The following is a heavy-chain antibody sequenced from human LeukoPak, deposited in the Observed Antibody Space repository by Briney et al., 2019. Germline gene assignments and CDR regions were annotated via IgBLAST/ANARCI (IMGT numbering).Heavy chain of an antibody. CDR3: AREPTSGREPTSGRPLDY. D-gene: IGHD5-12*01. Sequence: ASETLSLTCTVPGGSISGYFWSWIRQPAGKGLEWIGRIYSSGSNNYNPSLKSRVTMSLDTSKNHLSLNLSSVTAADTAVYYCAREPTSGREPTSGRPLDYWGQGTLVTVSS. V-gene: IGHV4-4*07. CDR2: IYSSGSN. J-gene: IGHJ4*02. CDR1: GGSISGYF.